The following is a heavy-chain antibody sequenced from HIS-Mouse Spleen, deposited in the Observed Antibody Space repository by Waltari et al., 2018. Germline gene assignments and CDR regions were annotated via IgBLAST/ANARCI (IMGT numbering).Heavy chain of an antibody. V-gene: IGHV3-21*05. J-gene: IGHJ4*02. Sequence: EVQLVESGGGLVKPGGSLRLSCAASGFTFSSYSMNWVRQAPGKGLEWVSYLSSSMSYIYSADSGKGRFTVSGDNAKNSLYLQMNSLRAEDTAVYYCARSPGIAAAGTDYWGQGTLVTVSS. D-gene: IGHD6-13*01. CDR1: GFTFSSYS. CDR3: ARSPGIAAAGTDY. CDR2: LSSSMSYI.